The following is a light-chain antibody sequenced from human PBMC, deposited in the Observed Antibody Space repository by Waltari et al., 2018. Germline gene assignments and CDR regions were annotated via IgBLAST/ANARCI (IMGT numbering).Light chain of an antibody. V-gene: IGKV1-33*01. CDR1: QDISNY. Sequence: DIQMTQSPSSLSASVGDRVTITCQASQDISNYLNWYQQKPGKAPKLLIYEASNLETGVPSRVSGSGSGTDFTITISSLQPEDIATYYGQQYDNLPVFGPGTKVDIK. CDR3: QQYDNLPV. J-gene: IGKJ3*01. CDR2: EAS.